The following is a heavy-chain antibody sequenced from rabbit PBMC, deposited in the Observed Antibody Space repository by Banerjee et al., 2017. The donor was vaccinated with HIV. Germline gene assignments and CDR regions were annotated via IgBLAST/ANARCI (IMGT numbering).Heavy chain of an antibody. CDR2: IGTGSGSST. J-gene: IGHJ4*01. D-gene: IGHD8-1*01. Sequence: QEQLEESGGDLVKPGASLTLTCTASGFSFSSSYYMCWVRQAPGKGLEWIACIGTGSGSSTYYASWAKGRFTISKTSSTTVTLQMTSLTAADTATYFCARAAYDATSYPFYFKLWGPGTLVTVS. CDR1: GFSFSSSYY. CDR3: ARAAYDATSYPFYFKL. V-gene: IGHV1S45*01.